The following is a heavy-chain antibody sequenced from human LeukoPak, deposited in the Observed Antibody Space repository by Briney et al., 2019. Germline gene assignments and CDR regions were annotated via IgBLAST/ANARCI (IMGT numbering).Heavy chain of an antibody. CDR3: ARRPHYDDGSGPI. CDR2: WCYDGRT. D-gene: IGHD3-22*01. Sequence: PSETLSLTCSVSGGSFSSSSYYWVWIRQPPGKGLEWIGSWCYDGRTPYNSSLKSRVTVSVDTSKNQFSLKLNSVTAADTAVYFCARRPHYDDGSGPIWGLGTLVTVSS. J-gene: IGHJ4*03. V-gene: IGHV4-39*07. CDR1: GGSFSSSSYY.